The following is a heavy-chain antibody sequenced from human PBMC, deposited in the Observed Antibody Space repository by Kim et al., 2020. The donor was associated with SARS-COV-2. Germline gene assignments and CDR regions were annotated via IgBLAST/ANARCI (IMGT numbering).Heavy chain of an antibody. J-gene: IGHJ4*02. D-gene: IGHD3-10*01. CDR1: GGTFSSYA. CDR2: IIPIFGTA. CDR3: ARDAKYYYGSGSYRFDY. V-gene: IGHV1-69*13. Sequence: SVKVSCKASGGTFSSYAISWVRQAPGQGLEWMGGIIPIFGTANYAQKFQGRVTITADESTSTAYMELSSLRSEDTAVYYCARDAKYYYGSGSYRFDYWGQGTLVTVSS.